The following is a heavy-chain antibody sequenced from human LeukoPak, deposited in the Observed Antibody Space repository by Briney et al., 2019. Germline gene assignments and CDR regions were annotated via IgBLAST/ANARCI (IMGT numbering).Heavy chain of an antibody. CDR2: INPNSGGT. CDR1: GYTFTGHY. Sequence: ASVKVSCKSSGYTFTGHYMHWVRQAPGQGLEWMGWINPNSGGTNYAQKFQGRVTMTRDTSISTAYMELSRLRYDDTAVYYCARDADRTYYYYMDVWGKGTTVTVSS. V-gene: IGHV1-2*02. J-gene: IGHJ6*03. CDR3: ARDADRTYYYYMDV.